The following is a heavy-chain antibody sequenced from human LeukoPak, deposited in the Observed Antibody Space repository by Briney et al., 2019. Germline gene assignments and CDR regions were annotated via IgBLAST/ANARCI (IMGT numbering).Heavy chain of an antibody. CDR2: INPSGGST. CDR3: AGVSQLVSGWRSTNFDY. V-gene: IGHV1-46*01. Sequence: EASVKVSCKASGYTFTSYYMHWVRQAPGQGLEWMGIINPSGGSTSYAQKFQGRVTMTKDTSTSTVYMELSSLRSEDTAVYYCAGVSQLVSGWRSTNFDYWGQGTLVTVSS. J-gene: IGHJ4*02. D-gene: IGHD6-19*01. CDR1: GYTFTSYY.